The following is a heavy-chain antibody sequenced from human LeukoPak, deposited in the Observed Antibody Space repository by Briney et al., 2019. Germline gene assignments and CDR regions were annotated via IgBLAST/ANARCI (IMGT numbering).Heavy chain of an antibody. J-gene: IGHJ4*02. Sequence: VASVMVSCKASGYTFSNYAMHWVRQAPGRRPEWMGWINGGNGNRQYSQKFQGRVSITRDTSASTAYMELSSLRSEDTAIYYCASIHDWNYFDYWGQGTLVTVSS. D-gene: IGHD3-9*01. CDR2: INGGNGNR. V-gene: IGHV1-3*01. CDR1: GYTFSNYA. CDR3: ASIHDWNYFDY.